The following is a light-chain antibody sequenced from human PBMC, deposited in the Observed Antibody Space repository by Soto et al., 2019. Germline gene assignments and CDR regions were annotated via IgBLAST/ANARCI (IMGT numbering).Light chain of an antibody. CDR3: QHYNSYSQT. V-gene: IGKV1-5*01. CDR2: DAS. Sequence: DIQMTQSPSTLSASVGDRVTITCRASQSISSWLAWYQQKPGKAPKLLIYDASSLESGVPSRFSGSGSGTEFTLTISSLQPDDFATYFSQHYNSYSQTFGQGTKVEIK. CDR1: QSISSW. J-gene: IGKJ1*01.